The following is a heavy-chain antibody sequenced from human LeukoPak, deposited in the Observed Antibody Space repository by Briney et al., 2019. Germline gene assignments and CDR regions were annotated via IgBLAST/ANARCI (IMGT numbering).Heavy chain of an antibody. CDR3: ARVMTQRITIFGVVNYYMDV. D-gene: IGHD3-3*01. CDR1: GFTFSDYY. Sequence: GGSLRFSCAASGFTFSDYYMSWIRQAPGKGLEWVSYIRSSGSTIYYADSVKGRFTISRDNAKNSLYLQMNSLRAEDTAVYYCARVMTQRITIFGVVNYYMDVWGKGTTVTVSS. CDR2: IRSSGSTI. V-gene: IGHV3-11*04. J-gene: IGHJ6*03.